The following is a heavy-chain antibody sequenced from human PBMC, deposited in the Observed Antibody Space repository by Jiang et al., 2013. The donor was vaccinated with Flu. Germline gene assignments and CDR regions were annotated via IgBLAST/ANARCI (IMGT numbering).Heavy chain of an antibody. CDR1: GYSFSKYW. Sequence: GAEVKKPGESLKISCKGSGYSFSKYWIGWVRQMPETGLQWMGIIYPDDSNTKYSPSFQGLVTISADKSINTAYLQWDSLKASDSAMYYCARHLIPPVGGDWFDPWGQGTLVTVSS. J-gene: IGHJ5*02. V-gene: IGHV5-51*01. CDR3: ARHLIPPVGGDWFDP. CDR2: IYPDDSNT. D-gene: IGHD2-15*01.